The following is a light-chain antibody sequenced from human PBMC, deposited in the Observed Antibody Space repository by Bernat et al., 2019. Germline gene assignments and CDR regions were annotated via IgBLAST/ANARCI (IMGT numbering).Light chain of an antibody. Sequence: QSVLTQPPSASGTPGQRVTISCSGSSSNIGSNYVYWYQQLPGTAPKLLIYSNNQRPSGVPDRFSGSKSGTSASLAISGLRSEDEADYHCAAWEPSLGGRVSAGGTK. CDR2: SNN. J-gene: IGLJ3*02. CDR3: AAWEPSLGGRV. CDR1: SSNIGSNY. V-gene: IGLV1-47*02.